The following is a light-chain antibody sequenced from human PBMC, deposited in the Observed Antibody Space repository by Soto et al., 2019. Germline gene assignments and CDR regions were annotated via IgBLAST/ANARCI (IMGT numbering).Light chain of an antibody. CDR1: QSISSW. J-gene: IGKJ4*01. CDR2: RAS. CDR3: QQYNSYSLT. Sequence: DIQMTQSPSTLSASVGDRVTITCRASQSISSWLAWYQQKPGKAPKLLIYRASSLQSGVPSRFSGSGSGTEFNITISSLQPDDFATYYCQQYNSYSLTFGGGTKVEIK. V-gene: IGKV1-5*03.